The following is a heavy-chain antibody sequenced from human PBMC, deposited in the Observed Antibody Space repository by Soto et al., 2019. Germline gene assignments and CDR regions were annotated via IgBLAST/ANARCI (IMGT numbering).Heavy chain of an antibody. Sequence: TLSLTCTVSGGSVSSGSYYWSWIRQPPGKGLEWIGYIYYSGSTNYNPSLKSRVTISVDTSKNQFSLKLSSVTAVDTAVYYCARGVPMIVTPTGGPPGLDYWGQGTLVTVSS. J-gene: IGHJ4*02. CDR3: ARGVPMIVTPTGGPPGLDY. CDR1: GGSVSSGSYY. V-gene: IGHV4-61*01. D-gene: IGHD3-22*01. CDR2: IYYSGST.